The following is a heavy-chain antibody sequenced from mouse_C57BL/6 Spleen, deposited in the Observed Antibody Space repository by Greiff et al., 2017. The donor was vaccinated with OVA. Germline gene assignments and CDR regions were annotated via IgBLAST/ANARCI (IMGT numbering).Heavy chain of an antibody. Sequence: EVQLQQSVAELVRPGASVKLSCTASGFNIKNTYMPWVKQRPEQGLEWIGRIDPANGNTKYAPKFQGKATITADTSSNTAYLQLSSLTSEDTAIYYCARIPYYYGSRDYWGQGTSVTVSS. J-gene: IGHJ4*01. CDR2: IDPANGNT. CDR1: GFNIKNTY. D-gene: IGHD1-1*01. V-gene: IGHV14-3*01. CDR3: ARIPYYYGSRDY.